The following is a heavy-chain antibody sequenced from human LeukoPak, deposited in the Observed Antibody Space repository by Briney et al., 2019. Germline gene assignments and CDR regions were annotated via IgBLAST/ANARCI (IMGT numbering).Heavy chain of an antibody. V-gene: IGHV3-23*02. J-gene: IGHJ4*02. CDR3: AKASWVSSADAVL. Sequence: GGSLRLSCAASGYTFKNYAMSWVRQAPARGLEWVASLRGDGETFYGDSVKGRFTLSRDDSRSSVYLHLNNLRVEDTAVYYCAKASWVSSADAVLWGQGTVVTVS. CDR2: LRGDGET. D-gene: IGHD3-10*01. CDR1: GYTFKNYA.